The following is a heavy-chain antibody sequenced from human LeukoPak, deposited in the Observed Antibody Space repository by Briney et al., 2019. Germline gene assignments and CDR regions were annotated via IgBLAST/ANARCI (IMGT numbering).Heavy chain of an antibody. V-gene: IGHV3-21*01. Sequence: PGGSLRLSCAASGFTFSSYSMNWVRQAPGKGLEWVSSISSSSSYIYYADSVKGRFTISRDNAKNSLYLQMNSLRAEDMAVYYCARDPYLGGSGSYADYWGQGTLVTVSS. D-gene: IGHD3-10*01. CDR2: ISSSSSYI. CDR3: ARDPYLGGSGSYADY. J-gene: IGHJ4*02. CDR1: GFTFSSYS.